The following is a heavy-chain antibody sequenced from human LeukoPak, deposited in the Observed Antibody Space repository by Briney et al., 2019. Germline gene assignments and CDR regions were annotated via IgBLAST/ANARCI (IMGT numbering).Heavy chain of an antibody. V-gene: IGHV3-30-3*01. CDR1: GFTFSSYA. CDR3: ARDHDFWSGYPDY. D-gene: IGHD3-3*01. CDR2: ISYDGSNK. J-gene: IGHJ4*02. Sequence: GGSLRLSCAASGFTFSSYAMHWVRQAPGKGLEWVAVISYDGSNKYYADSVKGRFTISRDNSKNTPYLQMNSLRAEDTAVYYCARDHDFWSGYPDYWGQGTLVTVSS.